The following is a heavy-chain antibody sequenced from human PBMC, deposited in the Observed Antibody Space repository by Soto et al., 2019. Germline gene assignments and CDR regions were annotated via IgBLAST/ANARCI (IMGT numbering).Heavy chain of an antibody. J-gene: IGHJ3*02. Sequence: GGALRLSCAASGFSLSSYSMNMVRQAPGKGLSWVSYISSSSSTIYYADSVKGRFTISRDNDKNSLYLQMNSLRAEDTAVYYCARDRKITFGGVIAQHDAFDIWGQGTMVTVSS. D-gene: IGHD3-16*02. CDR1: GFSLSSYS. CDR2: ISSSSSTI. CDR3: ARDRKITFGGVIAQHDAFDI. V-gene: IGHV3-48*01.